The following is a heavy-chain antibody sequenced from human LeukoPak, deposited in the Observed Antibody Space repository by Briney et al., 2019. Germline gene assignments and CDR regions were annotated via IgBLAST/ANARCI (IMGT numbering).Heavy chain of an antibody. D-gene: IGHD3-3*01. CDR1: GFTFSSYW. CDR3: TRQYYDFWSGFYTADYYFDY. J-gene: IGHJ4*02. CDR2: IKQDGSEK. Sequence: GGSLRLSCAASGFTFSSYWMSWVRQAPGKGLEWVANIKQDGSEKYYVDSVKGRFTISRDNAKNSLYLQMNSLRAEDSAVYFCTRQYYDFWSGFYTADYYFDYWGQGTLVTVSS. V-gene: IGHV3-7*01.